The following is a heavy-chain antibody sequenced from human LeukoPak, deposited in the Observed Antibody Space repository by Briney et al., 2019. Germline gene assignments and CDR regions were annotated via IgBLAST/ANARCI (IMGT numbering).Heavy chain of an antibody. D-gene: IGHD2-2*02. J-gene: IGHJ6*02. V-gene: IGHV1-2*06. CDR3: ARGHCNSPSCYTRDQYGVDV. CDR2: INPNSGGT. Sequence: ASVKVSCKASGYTFTGYYMHWVRQAPGQGLEWMGRINPNSGGTNYAQKFQGRVTMTRDTSISTAYMELSRLRSDDTAVYYCARGHCNSPSCYTRDQYGVDVWGQGTTVTVSS. CDR1: GYTFTGYY.